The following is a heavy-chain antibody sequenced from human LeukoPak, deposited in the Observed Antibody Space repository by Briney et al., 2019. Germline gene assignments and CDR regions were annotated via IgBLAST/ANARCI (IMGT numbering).Heavy chain of an antibody. CDR2: INSDGSST. J-gene: IGHJ5*02. D-gene: IGHD5-24*01. CDR3: AKDSGRWLQLGWFDP. Sequence: GGSLRLSCAASGFTFSSYWMHWVRQAPGKGLVWVSRINSDGSSTSYADSVKGRFTISRDNAKNSLYLQMNSLRAEDMALYYCAKDSGRWLQLGWFDPWGQGTLVTVSS. V-gene: IGHV3-74*01. CDR1: GFTFSSYW.